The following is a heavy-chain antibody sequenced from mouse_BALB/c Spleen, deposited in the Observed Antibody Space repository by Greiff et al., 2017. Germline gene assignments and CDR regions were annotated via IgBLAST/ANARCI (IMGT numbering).Heavy chain of an antibody. CDR1: GYSITSDYA. J-gene: IGHJ3*01. Sequence: EVKLVESGPGLVKPSQSLSLTCTVTGYSITSDYAWYWIRQFPGNKLEWMGYISYSGSTSYNPSLKSRISITRDTSKNQFFLQLNSVTTEDTATYYCARDYDGYYTFAYWGQGTLVTVSA. D-gene: IGHD2-3*01. CDR3: ARDYDGYYTFAY. CDR2: ISYSGST. V-gene: IGHV3-2*02.